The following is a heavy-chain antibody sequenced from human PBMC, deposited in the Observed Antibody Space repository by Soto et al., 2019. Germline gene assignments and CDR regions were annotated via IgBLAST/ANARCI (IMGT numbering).Heavy chain of an antibody. Sequence: EVQLVESGGGLVQPGGSLRLSCAVSGFPFSSYSMNWGRQAPGKGLEWVSYSSSGSGTTDYADSVKGRFSISRDNANNSPYLQMNSLRVEDAAVYYCAKIGPYRRMDVLGQGTTVTVSS. CDR1: GFPFSSYS. V-gene: IGHV3-48*01. D-gene: IGHD3-10*01. CDR3: AKIGPYRRMDV. CDR2: SSSGSGTT. J-gene: IGHJ6*02.